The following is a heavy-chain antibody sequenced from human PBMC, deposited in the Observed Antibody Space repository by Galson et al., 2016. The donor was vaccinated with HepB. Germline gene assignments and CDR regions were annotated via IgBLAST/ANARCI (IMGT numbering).Heavy chain of an antibody. Sequence: QWVSLITGDRANAYYADSVKGRFTISRDNRKNSLYQQMNSLRTEDTALYYCAKDHGGYSGFDYWGQGTLVTVSS. J-gene: IGHJ4*02. D-gene: IGHD4-23*01. CDR2: ITGDRANA. CDR3: AKDHGGYSGFDY. V-gene: IGHV3-43*02.